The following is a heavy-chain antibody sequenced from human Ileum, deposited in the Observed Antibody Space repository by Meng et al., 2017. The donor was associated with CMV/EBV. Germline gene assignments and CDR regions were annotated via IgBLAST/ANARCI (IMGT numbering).Heavy chain of an antibody. J-gene: IGHJ4*02. CDR3: ARDYYDSSGYYYLGHY. Sequence: SGGTFSSYAISWVRQTPGQGLEWMGGIIPIFGTANYAQKFQGRVTITTDESTSTAYMELSSLRSEDTAVYYCARDYYDSSGYYYLGHYWGQGTLVTVSS. V-gene: IGHV1-69*05. CDR2: IIPIFGTA. CDR1: GGTFSSYA. D-gene: IGHD3-22*01.